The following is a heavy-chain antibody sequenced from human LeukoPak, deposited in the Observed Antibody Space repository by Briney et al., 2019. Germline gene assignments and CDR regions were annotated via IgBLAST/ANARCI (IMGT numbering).Heavy chain of an antibody. Sequence: SETLSLTCRVSGASINSGSNYWGWIRQPPGKTLEWIGSIYSSGSTYYNPSLKSRVIIMIDTPKNHFSLTLSSVTAADTAVYYCARVRNWEGFDYWGQGTLVTVSS. CDR1: GASINSGSNY. CDR2: IYSSGST. CDR3: ARVRNWEGFDY. J-gene: IGHJ4*02. D-gene: IGHD7-27*01. V-gene: IGHV4-39*07.